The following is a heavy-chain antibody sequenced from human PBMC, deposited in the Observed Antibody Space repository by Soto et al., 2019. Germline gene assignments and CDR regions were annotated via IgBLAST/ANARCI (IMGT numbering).Heavy chain of an antibody. Sequence: SETLSLTCTVIDYSITGHSYYWGWIRQSPGTEMQWIGTIHYTGTTSYNPSLQGRATIAIDGSKNQMFLKLISVTAADTAVYYCARVLGEQGTPYFVGFDSWGQGTEVTVSS. CDR1: DYSITGHSYY. CDR3: ARVLGEQGTPYFVGFDS. D-gene: IGHD3-9*01. J-gene: IGHJ4*02. V-gene: IGHV4-39*01. CDR2: IHYTGTT.